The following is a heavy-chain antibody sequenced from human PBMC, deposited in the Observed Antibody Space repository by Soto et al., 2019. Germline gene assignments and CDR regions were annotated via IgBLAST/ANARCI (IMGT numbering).Heavy chain of an antibody. J-gene: IGHJ4*02. V-gene: IGHV1-69*13. D-gene: IGHD1-26*01. Sequence: SVKVSCKASGGTFSSYAISWVRQAPGQGLEWMGGIIPIFGTANYAQKFQGRVTITADESTSTAYMELSSLRSEDTAVYYCARGDKMITDDEHLSGSYGGGDYWGQGTLVTVSS. CDR2: IIPIFGTA. CDR3: ARGDKMITDDEHLSGSYGGGDY. CDR1: GGTFSSYA.